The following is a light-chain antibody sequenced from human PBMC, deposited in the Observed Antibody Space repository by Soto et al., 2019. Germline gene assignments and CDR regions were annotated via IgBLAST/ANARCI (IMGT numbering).Light chain of an antibody. CDR2: GAF. V-gene: IGKV3-20*01. Sequence: EIVLTQSPGALSLSPGEGATLSCRASQRISNNWLAWYQQKPGQAPRLLIYGAFNRAAGIPDRFSGSGSGTDFTLTISGLEADDFAVYYCHQYGTTPRSFGQGTKVDIK. CDR1: QRISNNW. J-gene: IGKJ2*03. CDR3: HQYGTTPRS.